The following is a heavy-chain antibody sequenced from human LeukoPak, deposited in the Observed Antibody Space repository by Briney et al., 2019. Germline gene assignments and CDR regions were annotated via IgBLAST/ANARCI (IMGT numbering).Heavy chain of an antibody. CDR3: AKDLGDNYYGSGSYYGIFDY. CDR2: ISYDGSNK. V-gene: IGHV3-30*18. CDR1: GFTFSSYG. J-gene: IGHJ4*02. D-gene: IGHD3-10*01. Sequence: GGSLRLSCAASGFTFSSYGMHWVRQAPGKGLEWVAVISYDGSNKYYADSVKGRFTISRDNSKNTLYLQMNSLRAEDTAVYYCAKDLGDNYYGSGSYYGIFDYWGQGTLVTVSS.